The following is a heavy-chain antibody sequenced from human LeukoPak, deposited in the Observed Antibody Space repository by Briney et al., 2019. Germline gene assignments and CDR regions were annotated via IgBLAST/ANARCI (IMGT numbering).Heavy chain of an antibody. CDR3: ATVGGYSGYDRPSPFDY. CDR2: FDPEDGET. CDR1: GYTLTELS. J-gene: IGHJ4*02. D-gene: IGHD5-12*01. V-gene: IGHV1-24*01. Sequence: ASVKVSCKVSGYTLTELSMHWVRQAPGKGLEWMGGFDPEDGETIYAQKFQGRVTMTEDTSTDTAYMELSSLRSEDTAVYYCATVGGYSGYDRPSPFDYWGQGTLVTVSS.